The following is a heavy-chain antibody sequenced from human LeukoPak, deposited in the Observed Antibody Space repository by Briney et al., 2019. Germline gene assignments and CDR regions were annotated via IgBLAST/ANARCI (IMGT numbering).Heavy chain of an antibody. CDR3: ARSPPPSNCSSTSCYTGNWFDP. CDR1: GFTFSDYY. CDR2: ISSSGSTI. Sequence: GGSLRLSCAASGFTFSDYYMSWIRQAPGKGLEWVSYISSSGSTIYYADSVKGRFTISRDNAKNSLYLKMNSLRAEDTAVYYCARSPPPSNCSSTSCYTGNWFDPWGQGTLVTVSS. D-gene: IGHD2-2*02. V-gene: IGHV3-11*01. J-gene: IGHJ5*02.